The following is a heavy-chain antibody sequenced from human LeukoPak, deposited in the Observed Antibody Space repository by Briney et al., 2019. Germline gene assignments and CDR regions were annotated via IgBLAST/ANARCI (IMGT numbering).Heavy chain of an antibody. J-gene: IGHJ4*02. CDR1: GGSFSGYY. Sequence: PSETLSLTYAVYGGSFSGYYWSWIRQSPGKGLEWIGEISHSGSTKYNPPLKTRVTISVDTSKNQFSLKLSSVTAADTAVYYCARPRLPGSLLYFDYWGQGTLLTVSS. D-gene: IGHD3-10*01. V-gene: IGHV4-34*01. CDR3: ARPRLPGSLLYFDY. CDR2: ISHSGST.